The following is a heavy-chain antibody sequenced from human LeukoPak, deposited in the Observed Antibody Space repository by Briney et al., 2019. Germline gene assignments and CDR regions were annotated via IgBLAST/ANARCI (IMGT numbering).Heavy chain of an antibody. CDR1: GFTFSDYY. V-gene: IGHV3-11*01. CDR3: ARGRRYSSSWFAVDY. Sequence: GGSLRLSCAASGFTFSDYYFSWIRQTAGKGPEWVSYISSSRNTTYYADSVKGRFTISRDNAKNSLFLQMNSLRAEDTAVYYCARGRRYSSSWFAVDYWGQGTLVTVSS. D-gene: IGHD6-13*01. CDR2: ISSSRNTT. J-gene: IGHJ4*02.